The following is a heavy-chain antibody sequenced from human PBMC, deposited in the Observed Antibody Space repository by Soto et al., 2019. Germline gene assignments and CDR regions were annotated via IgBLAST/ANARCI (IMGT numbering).Heavy chain of an antibody. CDR1: GFTFSSYA. D-gene: IGHD5-12*01. V-gene: IGHV3-23*01. CDR2: ISGSGGST. CDR3: AKGGKWLRLTKYFDY. Sequence: QPGGSLRLSCAASGFTFSSYAMSWVRQAPGKGLEWVPAISGSGGSTYYADSVKGRFTISRDNSKNTLYLQMNSLRAEDTAVYYCAKGGKWLRLTKYFDYWGQGTLVTVSS. J-gene: IGHJ4*02.